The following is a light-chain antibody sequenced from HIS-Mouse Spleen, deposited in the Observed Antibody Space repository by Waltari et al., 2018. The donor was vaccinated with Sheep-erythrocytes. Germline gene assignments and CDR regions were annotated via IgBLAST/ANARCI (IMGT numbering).Light chain of an antibody. V-gene: IGKV1-39*01. J-gene: IGKJ2*01. CDR2: AAS. Sequence: DIQMTQSPSSLSASVGDRVTITCRASQSISSYLNWYQQKPGKAPKLLIYAASSLQSGVPSRFSGSGSWKDFTLTISSLQTEDFATYYCQQSYSTPYTFGHGTKLEIK. CDR1: QSISSY. CDR3: QQSYSTPYT.